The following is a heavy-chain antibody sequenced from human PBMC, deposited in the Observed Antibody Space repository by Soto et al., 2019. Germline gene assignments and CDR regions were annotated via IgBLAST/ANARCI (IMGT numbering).Heavy chain of an antibody. Sequence: QVQLVQSGAEVKKPGASVKVSCKASGYTFTSYGISWVRQAPGQGHEWMGWISAYNGNTNYAQKLQGRVTMTTDTSTSTAYMELRSLRSDDTAVYYCARDRGCGGDCYSDWFDPWGQGTLVTVSS. J-gene: IGHJ5*02. D-gene: IGHD2-21*02. CDR2: ISAYNGNT. CDR1: GYTFTSYG. V-gene: IGHV1-18*01. CDR3: ARDRGCGGDCYSDWFDP.